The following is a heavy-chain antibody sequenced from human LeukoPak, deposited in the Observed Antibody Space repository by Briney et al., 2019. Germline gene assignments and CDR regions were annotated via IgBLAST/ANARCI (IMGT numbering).Heavy chain of an antibody. Sequence: GESLKISCKASGYTLTNYWIGWVRQMSGKGLEWMGIIQPGDSSTGYSPSFQGQVTISADKSISTAYLQWSSLKASDTAMYYCARPSTKWSPFDYWGQGTLVTVSS. CDR2: IQPGDSST. J-gene: IGHJ4*02. D-gene: IGHD2-15*01. V-gene: IGHV5-51*01. CDR1: GYTLTNYW. CDR3: ARPSTKWSPFDY.